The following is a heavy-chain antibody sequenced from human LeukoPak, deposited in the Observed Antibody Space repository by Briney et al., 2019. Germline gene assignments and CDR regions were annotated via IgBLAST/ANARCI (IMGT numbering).Heavy chain of an antibody. CDR1: GYTFTSYD. V-gene: IGHV1-8*01. Sequence: ASVKVSCKASGYTFTSYDINWVRQATGQGLEWMGWMNPNSGNTGYAQKFQGRVTMTRSTSISTAYMELSSLRSEDTAVYYCARVKIPYYDILTGYYPPDYWGQGTLVTVSS. J-gene: IGHJ4*02. CDR2: MNPNSGNT. D-gene: IGHD3-9*01. CDR3: ARVKIPYYDILTGYYPPDY.